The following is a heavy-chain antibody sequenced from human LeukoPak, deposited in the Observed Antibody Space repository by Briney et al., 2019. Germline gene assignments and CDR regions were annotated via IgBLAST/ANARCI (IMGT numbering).Heavy chain of an antibody. J-gene: IGHJ6*03. Sequence: GASVKVSCKASGGTFSSYAISWVRQAPGQGLEWMGGIIPIFGTANYAQKFQGRVTITTDESTSTAYMKLSSLRSEDTAVYYCASGYRGLHMDVWGKGTTVTVSS. CDR1: GGTFSSYA. D-gene: IGHD3-10*01. CDR2: IIPIFGTA. CDR3: ASGYRGLHMDV. V-gene: IGHV1-69*05.